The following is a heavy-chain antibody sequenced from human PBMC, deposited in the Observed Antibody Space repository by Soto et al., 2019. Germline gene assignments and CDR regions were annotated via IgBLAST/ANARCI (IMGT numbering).Heavy chain of an antibody. D-gene: IGHD1-26*01. J-gene: IGHJ6*02. Sequence: GGSLRLSCAASGFTFSSYGMHWVRQAPGKGLEWVAVIWYDGSNKYYADSVKGRFTISRDNSKNTLYLQMNSLRAEDTAVYYYARRKPWELLRGAYYYYGMDVWGQGTTVTVSS. CDR1: GFTFSSYG. CDR2: IWYDGSNK. V-gene: IGHV3-33*01. CDR3: ARRKPWELLRGAYYYYGMDV.